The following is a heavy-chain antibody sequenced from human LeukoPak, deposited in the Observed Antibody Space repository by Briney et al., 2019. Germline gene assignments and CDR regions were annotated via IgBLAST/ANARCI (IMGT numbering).Heavy chain of an antibody. V-gene: IGHV4-31*03. D-gene: IGHD2-2*01. Sequence: PSETLSLTCTVSGGSISSGGYYWSWIRQHPGKGLEWIGYIYYSGSTYYNTSLKSRVTISVDTSKNQFSLKLSSVTAADTAVYYCAGESCSSTSCYGRVDYYYYGMDVWGKGTTVTVSS. J-gene: IGHJ6*04. CDR2: IYYSGST. CDR1: GGSISSGGYY. CDR3: AGESCSSTSCYGRVDYYYYGMDV.